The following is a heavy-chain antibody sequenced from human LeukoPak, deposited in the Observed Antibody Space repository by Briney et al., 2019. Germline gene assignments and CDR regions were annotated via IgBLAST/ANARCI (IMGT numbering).Heavy chain of an antibody. Sequence: GGSLRLSCAASGFTFSSYAMSWVRQAPGRGLEWVSAISGSGGSTYYADSVKGRFTISRDNSKNTLYLQMNSLRAEDTAVYYCAGDGGWDYFDYWGQGTLVTVSS. CDR2: ISGSGGST. D-gene: IGHD6-19*01. CDR1: GFTFSSYA. V-gene: IGHV3-23*01. J-gene: IGHJ4*02. CDR3: AGDGGWDYFDY.